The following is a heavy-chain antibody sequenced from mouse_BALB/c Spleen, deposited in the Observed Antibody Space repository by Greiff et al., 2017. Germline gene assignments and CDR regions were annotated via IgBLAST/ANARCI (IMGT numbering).Heavy chain of an antibody. J-gene: IGHJ4*01. CDR3: ARERGSHAMDY. CDR1: GFSLTSYG. Sequence: VKLQESGPGLVAPSQSLSITCTVSGFSLTSYGVHWVRQPPGKGLEWLGVIWAGGSTNYNSALMSRLSISKDNSKSQVFLKMNSLQTDDTAMYYCARERGSHAMDYWGQGTSVTVSS. CDR2: IWAGGST. V-gene: IGHV2-9*02.